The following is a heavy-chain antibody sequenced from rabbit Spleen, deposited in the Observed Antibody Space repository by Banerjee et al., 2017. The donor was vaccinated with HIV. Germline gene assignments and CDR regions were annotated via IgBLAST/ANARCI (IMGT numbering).Heavy chain of an antibody. V-gene: IGHV1S40*01. CDR1: GFSFSSSDY. CDR3: ARDTSSSFSSYGMDL. J-gene: IGHJ6*01. CDR2: IAGSSSGFT. D-gene: IGHD1-1*01. Sequence: QSLEESGGGLVKPGASLTLTCKASGFSFSSSDYICWVRQAPGKGLEWISCIAGSSSGFTYSATWAKGRFTISSHNAQNTLYLQLNSLTAADTATYFCARDTSSSFSSYGMDLWGQGTLVTVS.